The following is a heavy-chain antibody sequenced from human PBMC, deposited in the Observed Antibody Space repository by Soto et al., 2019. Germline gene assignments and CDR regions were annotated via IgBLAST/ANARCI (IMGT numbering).Heavy chain of an antibody. D-gene: IGHD6-19*01. V-gene: IGHV3-53*01. Sequence: GGSLRLSCAAAGLNVSDNYMGRVRQAPGKGLEWVSSFFTGGSTDYADSVKGRFTISRDDSKNTVYLQTNSLRAEDTAVYFCVRERRGLGIGFDHWGQGTLVTVSS. J-gene: IGHJ4*02. CDR2: FFTGGST. CDR1: GLNVSDNY. CDR3: VRERRGLGIGFDH.